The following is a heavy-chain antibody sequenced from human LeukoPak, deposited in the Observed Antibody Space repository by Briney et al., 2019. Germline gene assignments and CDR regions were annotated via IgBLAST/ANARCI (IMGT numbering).Heavy chain of an antibody. CDR3: ARDSRRGRMDV. J-gene: IGHJ6*04. CDR1: GYTFSIYG. Sequence: ASVKVSCKASGYTFSIYGISWVRQAPGQGLEWMGWINPNGGGTNYAQKFQGRVTMTRDTSISTAYMELSRLRSDDTAVYYCARDSRRGRMDVWGKGTTVTISS. V-gene: IGHV1-2*02. D-gene: IGHD3-10*01. CDR2: INPNGGGT.